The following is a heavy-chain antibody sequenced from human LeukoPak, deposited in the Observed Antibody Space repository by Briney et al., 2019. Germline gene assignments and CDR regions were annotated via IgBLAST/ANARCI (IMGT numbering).Heavy chain of an antibody. V-gene: IGHV3-21*01. Sequence: GGSLRLSSAASGFTFSSYSMNWVRQAPGKGLEWVSSISSSSSYIYYADSVKGRFTISRDNAKNSLYLQMNSLRAEDTAVYYCARAGLVGALDYWGQGTLVTVSS. CDR1: GFTFSSYS. J-gene: IGHJ4*02. D-gene: IGHD1-26*01. CDR3: ARAGLVGALDY. CDR2: ISSSSSYI.